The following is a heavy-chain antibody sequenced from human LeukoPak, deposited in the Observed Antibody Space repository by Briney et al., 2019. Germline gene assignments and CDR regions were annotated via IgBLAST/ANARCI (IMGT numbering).Heavy chain of an antibody. D-gene: IGHD1-26*01. Sequence: SEILSLTCAVSGGSIITTNWWSWVRQPPGKGLEWIGEVHLNGATHYNPSLGSRVSMSIDKSKNHMSLKLTSVTAADTAIYYCTRESGAFSPFGFWGQDTRDTVSS. CDR1: GGSIITTNW. CDR2: VHLNGAT. V-gene: IGHV4-4*02. CDR3: TRESGAFSPFGF. J-gene: IGHJ1*01.